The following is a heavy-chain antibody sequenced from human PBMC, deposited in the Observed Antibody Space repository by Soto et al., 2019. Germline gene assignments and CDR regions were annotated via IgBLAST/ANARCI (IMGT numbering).Heavy chain of an antibody. D-gene: IGHD6-19*01. CDR2: ISWNSGSI. J-gene: IGHJ4*02. Sequence: EVQLVESGGGLVQPGRSLRLSCAASGFTFDDYAMHWVRQAPGKGLEWVSGISWNSGSIGYADSVKGRFTISRDNAKNSMYLQMNSLRAEDTALYYCANDKSIAVAGTFDYWGQGTLVTVSS. V-gene: IGHV3-9*01. CDR1: GFTFDDYA. CDR3: ANDKSIAVAGTFDY.